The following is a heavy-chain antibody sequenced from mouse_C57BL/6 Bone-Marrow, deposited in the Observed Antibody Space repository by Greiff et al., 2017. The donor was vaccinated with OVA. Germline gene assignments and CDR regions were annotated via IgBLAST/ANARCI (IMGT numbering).Heavy chain of an antibody. D-gene: IGHD2-4*01. CDR1: GYTFTSYG. CDR3: ARGGLYCDFWLAY. J-gene: IGHJ3*01. V-gene: IGHV1-81*01. Sequence: VQLQQSGAELARPGASVKLSCKASGYTFTSYGISWVKQRPGQGLEWIGEIYPRSGNTYYNEKFKGKATLTADKSSSTAYMELRSLTSADSAVYVCARGGLYCDFWLAYWGQGTLVTVSA. CDR2: IYPRSGNT.